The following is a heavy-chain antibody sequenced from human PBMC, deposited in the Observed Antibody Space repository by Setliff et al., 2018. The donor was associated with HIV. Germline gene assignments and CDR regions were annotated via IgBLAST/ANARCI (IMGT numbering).Heavy chain of an antibody. D-gene: IGHD2-2*01. CDR1: GFIFRNAW. V-gene: IGHV3-74*01. J-gene: IGHJ4*02. CDR3: ARRTYCSSTTCFDY. Sequence: PGGSLRLSCAASGFIFRNAWMSWVRQGPGKGLEWVGRINTDGSSSDYADSVKGRFTISRGKSKNILYLQMNSLRAEDTAVYYCARRTYCSSTTCFDYWGQGTLVTVSS. CDR2: INTDGSSS.